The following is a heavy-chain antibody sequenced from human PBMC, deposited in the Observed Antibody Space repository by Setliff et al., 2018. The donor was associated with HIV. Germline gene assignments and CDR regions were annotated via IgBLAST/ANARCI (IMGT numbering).Heavy chain of an antibody. V-gene: IGHV4-34*01. CDR1: GGSFSGSY. J-gene: IGHJ4*02. CDR2: LNYDGVT. D-gene: IGHD2-21*02. CDR3: ATTYCRGADCPQMYDY. Sequence: PSETLSLTCAVYGGSFSGSYRSWIRQPPGKGLEWIGELNYDGVTNHNPSLRSRVTISVDTSRKPWSMRLNSVTAADTAVYYCATTYCRGADCPQMYDYWGQGTQVTVSS.